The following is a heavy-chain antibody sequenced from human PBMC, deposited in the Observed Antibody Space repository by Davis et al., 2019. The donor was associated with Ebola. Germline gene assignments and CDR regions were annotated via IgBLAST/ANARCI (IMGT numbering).Heavy chain of an antibody. Sequence: GESLKISCAASGFTFSGYSMSWVRQAPGKGPDWISSITSRNYVYYADSVKGRFTVSRDNAKNSLYLQMNSLRAEDTAVYYCARDSSTTVVSHHDYWGQGTLVTVSS. D-gene: IGHD4-23*01. J-gene: IGHJ4*02. CDR2: ITSRNYV. V-gene: IGHV3-21*01. CDR1: GFTFSGYS. CDR3: ARDSSTTVVSHHDY.